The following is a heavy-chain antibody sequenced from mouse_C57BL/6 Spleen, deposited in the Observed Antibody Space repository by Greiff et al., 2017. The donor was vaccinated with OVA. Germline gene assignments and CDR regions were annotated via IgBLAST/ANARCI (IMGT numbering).Heavy chain of an antibody. CDR2: INPNNGGT. D-gene: IGHD1-1*01. V-gene: IGHV1-18*01. J-gene: IGHJ1*03. CDR3: ARSGDNYYGSSYAWYFDV. Sequence: LVEPGASVKIPCKASGYTFTDYNMDWVKQSHGKSLEWIGDINPNNGGTIYNQKFKGKATLTVDKSSSTAYMELRSLTSEDTAVYYCARSGDNYYGSSYAWYFDVWGTGTTVTVSS. CDR1: GYTFTDYN.